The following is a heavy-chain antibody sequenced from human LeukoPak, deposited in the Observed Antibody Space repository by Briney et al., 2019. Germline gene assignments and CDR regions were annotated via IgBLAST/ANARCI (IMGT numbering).Heavy chain of an antibody. CDR3: ARAQTLFWEFDGFDI. CDR2: MTVTNKI. V-gene: IGHV3-69-1*01. J-gene: IGHJ3*02. D-gene: IGHD3-3*01. Sequence: TGGSLRLSCAASGFTFSSHSINWVRQAPGKGLEWIATMTVTNKIYYADSVKGRFTISRDNAENSVYLQMNSLRDEDTAVYSCARAQTLFWEFDGFDIWGRGTKVTVSS. CDR1: GFTFSSHS.